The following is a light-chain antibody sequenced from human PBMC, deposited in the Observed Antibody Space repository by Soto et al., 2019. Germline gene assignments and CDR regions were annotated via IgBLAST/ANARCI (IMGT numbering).Light chain of an antibody. CDR3: QQYNNWLWT. CDR1: QSVNSN. J-gene: IGKJ1*01. Sequence: EIVMTQSPATVSVSPGERATLSCRASQSVNSNLVWYQHKPGQAPRLLLYGASTRATGIPARFSGSGSGTDFTLTISSLQSEDFALYYCQQYNNWLWTFGQGTRVEIK. CDR2: GAS. V-gene: IGKV3-15*01.